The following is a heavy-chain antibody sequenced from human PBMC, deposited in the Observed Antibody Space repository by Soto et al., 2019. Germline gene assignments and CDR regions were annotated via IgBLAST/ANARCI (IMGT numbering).Heavy chain of an antibody. CDR2: INLDGSEK. Sequence: EVQLVESGGGLVQPGGSLRLSCAASGFTFRTYWLSWVRQVPGKGLEWVANINLDGSEKNYVDSVKGRFTISRDNARNSLYLQRSSLRAEDTALYYCARYGSTSWYSDDYHGMDVWGQGTTVTVSS. D-gene: IGHD6-13*01. V-gene: IGHV3-7*05. CDR1: GFTFRTYW. CDR3: ARYGSTSWYSDDYHGMDV. J-gene: IGHJ6*02.